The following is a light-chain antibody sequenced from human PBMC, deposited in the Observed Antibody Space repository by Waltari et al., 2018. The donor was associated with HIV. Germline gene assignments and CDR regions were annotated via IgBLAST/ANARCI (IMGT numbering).Light chain of an antibody. CDR2: EVS. V-gene: IGLV2-8*01. CDR1: SSDIGAYDS. CDR3: SSYGDNIRVL. Sequence: QSALTQPPSASGSLGQSVTISCTASSSDIGAYDSVSWFQQHPNNAPKRLLYEVSKRPSGVPDRFSGSRSGETAFLSVSGLQPDDTAAYFCSSYGDNIRVLFGGGTNLTVL. J-gene: IGLJ2*01.